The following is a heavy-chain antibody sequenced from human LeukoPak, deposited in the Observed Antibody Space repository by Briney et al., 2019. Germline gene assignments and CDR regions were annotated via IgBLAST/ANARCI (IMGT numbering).Heavy chain of an antibody. D-gene: IGHD2-15*01. CDR3: GNQCSGGTCPEH. CDR2: IQHDGNVK. V-gene: IGHV3-7*01. Sequence: GGSLRLSCAASGFSISRYWMTWVRQAPGKGLEWVGNIQHDGNVKHYVDSVRGRFTISRDNAKNSVYLQMNSLRAEDSAAYFCGNQCSGGTCPEHWGQGTQVTVSS. J-gene: IGHJ1*01. CDR1: GFSISRYW.